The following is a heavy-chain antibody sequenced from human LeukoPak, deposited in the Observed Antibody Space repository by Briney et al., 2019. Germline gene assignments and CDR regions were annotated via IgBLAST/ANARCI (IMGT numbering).Heavy chain of an antibody. Sequence: GGSLRLSCAASGFTFSSYGMHWVRQAPGMGLVWVSRISSDGSSTSFADSVKGRFTISRDNARNTLYLQMSSLRAEDTAVYYCARDNYDSSGYYYNFDSWGQGTLVTVSS. CDR3: ARDNYDSSGYYYNFDS. D-gene: IGHD3-22*01. V-gene: IGHV3-74*01. CDR1: GFTFSSYG. CDR2: ISSDGSST. J-gene: IGHJ4*02.